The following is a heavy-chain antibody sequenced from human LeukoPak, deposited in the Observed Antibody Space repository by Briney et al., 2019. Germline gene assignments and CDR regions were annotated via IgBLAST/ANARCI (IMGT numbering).Heavy chain of an antibody. D-gene: IGHD3-22*01. V-gene: IGHV3-48*03. CDR3: ATFYDSSGRDY. Sequence: GGSLRLSCAASGFTFSAYELNWVRQAPGKGLEWVSYIGTSGSTIYYADSVKGRFTISRDNAKNSLYLQMNSLRGEDTALYYCATFYDSSGRDYWGQGNVVTVSS. CDR2: IGTSGSTI. J-gene: IGHJ4*02. CDR1: GFTFSAYE.